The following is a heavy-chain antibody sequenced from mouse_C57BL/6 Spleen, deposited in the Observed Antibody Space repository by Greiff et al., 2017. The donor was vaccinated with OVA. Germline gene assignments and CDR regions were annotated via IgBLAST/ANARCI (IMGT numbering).Heavy chain of an antibody. V-gene: IGHV5-16*01. D-gene: IGHD4-1*01. CDR2: INYDGSST. CDR3: ARNWDGAMDY. Sequence: EVNLVESEGGLVQPGSSMKLSCTASGFTFSDYYMAWVRQVPEKGLEWVANINYDGSSTYYLDSLKSRFIISRDNAKNILYLQMSSLKSEDTATYYCARNWDGAMDYWGQGTSVTVSS. J-gene: IGHJ4*01. CDR1: GFTFSDYY.